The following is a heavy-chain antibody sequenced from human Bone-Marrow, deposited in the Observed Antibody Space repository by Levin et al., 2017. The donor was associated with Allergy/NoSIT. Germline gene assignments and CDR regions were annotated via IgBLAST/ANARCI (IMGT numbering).Heavy chain of an antibody. CDR1: GFTFSDYY. CDR2: ISSSSSYT. CDR3: AREEGYCSGGSCYQYYFDY. J-gene: IGHJ4*02. D-gene: IGHD2-15*01. Sequence: SCAASGFTFSDYYMSWIRQAPGKGLEWVSYISSSSSYTNYADSVKGRFTISRDNAKNSLYLQMNSLRAEDTAVYYCAREEGYCSGGSCYQYYFDYWGQGTLVTVSS. V-gene: IGHV3-11*06.